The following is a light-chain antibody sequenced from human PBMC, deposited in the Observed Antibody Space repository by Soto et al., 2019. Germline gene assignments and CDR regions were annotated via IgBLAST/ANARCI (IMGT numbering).Light chain of an antibody. CDR3: QQRHMWPIT. V-gene: IGKV3D-20*02. CDR2: GAS. Sequence: EVVMTQSPATLSVSPGERATLSCWASQSVSSSYLAWYQQKPGQAPRLLIYGASSRATGIPDRFSGSGSGTDFTLTISSLEPEDSAVYYCQQRHMWPITFGQGTRLENK. J-gene: IGKJ5*01. CDR1: QSVSSSY.